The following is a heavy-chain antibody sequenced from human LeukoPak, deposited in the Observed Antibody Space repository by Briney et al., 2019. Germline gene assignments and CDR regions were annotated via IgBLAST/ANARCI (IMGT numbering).Heavy chain of an antibody. CDR2: ISYDGSNK. D-gene: IGHD3-9*01. Sequence: PGRSLRLSCAASGFTFSSYGMHWVRQAPGKGLEWVTVISYDGSNKYYADSVKGRFTISRDNSKNTLYLQMNSLRAEDTAVYYCAKMESILTGYYSEFDYWGQGTLVTVSS. CDR3: AKMESILTGYYSEFDY. V-gene: IGHV3-30*18. CDR1: GFTFSSYG. J-gene: IGHJ4*02.